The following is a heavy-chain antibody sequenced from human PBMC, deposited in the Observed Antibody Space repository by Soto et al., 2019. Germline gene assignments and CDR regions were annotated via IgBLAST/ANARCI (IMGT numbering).Heavy chain of an antibody. Sequence: PSETLSLTCTVSGGSISSSSYSWGWIRQPPGKGPEWIGTFYYSGSTYYNPSLKSRVTISVDTTKNQFFLKLNSVTAADTAVYYCARLQGYFDTRCSGNYALDVWGQGTTVTVSS. CDR3: ARLQGYFDTRCSGNYALDV. CDR2: FYYSGST. D-gene: IGHD3-9*01. CDR1: GGSISSSSYS. V-gene: IGHV4-39*01. J-gene: IGHJ6*02.